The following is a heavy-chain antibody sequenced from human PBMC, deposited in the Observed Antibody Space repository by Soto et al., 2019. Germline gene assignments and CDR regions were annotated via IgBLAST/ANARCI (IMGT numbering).Heavy chain of an antibody. J-gene: IGHJ6*02. CDR2: ISAYNGNT. V-gene: IGHV1-18*04. CDR3: ARFSGGSYNTYYFYYGMDV. Sequence: ASVKVSCKASGYTFTSYGISWVRQAPGQGLDWMGWISAYNGNTKYAQDLQGRVTMTTDTSTSTAYMELRSLRSDDTAMYYCARFSGGSYNTYYFYYGMDVWGQGTTVTVSS. D-gene: IGHD2-15*01. CDR1: GYTFTSYG.